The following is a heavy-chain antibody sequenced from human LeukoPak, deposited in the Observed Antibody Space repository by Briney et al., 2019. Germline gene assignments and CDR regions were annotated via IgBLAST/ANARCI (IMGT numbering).Heavy chain of an antibody. CDR3: ARDRVVPAAIPPSGYYYYMDV. Sequence: GGSLRLSCAASGFTFSSYAMSWVRQAPGKGLEWVSAISGSGGSTYYADSVKGRFTISRDNSKNTLYLQMNSLRAEDTAVYYCARDRVVPAAIPPSGYYYYMDVWGKGTTVTVSS. V-gene: IGHV3-23*01. CDR1: GFTFSSYA. D-gene: IGHD2-2*01. J-gene: IGHJ6*03. CDR2: ISGSGGST.